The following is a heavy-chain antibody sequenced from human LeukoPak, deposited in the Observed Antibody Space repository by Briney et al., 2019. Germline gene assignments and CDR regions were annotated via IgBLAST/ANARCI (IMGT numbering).Heavy chain of an antibody. D-gene: IGHD6-6*01. V-gene: IGHV4-38-2*02. CDR1: GYSISSGYY. CDR3: ARHRVYRLSGWFDP. CDR2: IYHSGST. Sequence: SETLSLTCTVSGYSISSGYYWGWIRQPPGKGLEWIGSIYHSGSTYYNPSLKSRVTISVDTSKNQFSLKLSSVTAADTAVYYCARHRVYRLSGWFDPWGQGTLVTVSS. J-gene: IGHJ5*02.